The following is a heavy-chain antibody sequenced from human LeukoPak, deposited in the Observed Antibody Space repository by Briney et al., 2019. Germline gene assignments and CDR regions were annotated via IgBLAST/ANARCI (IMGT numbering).Heavy chain of an antibody. CDR2: ISWNSGSI. V-gene: IGHV3-9*01. D-gene: IGHD3-22*01. J-gene: IGHJ4*02. CDR1: GFTFDDYA. Sequence: GRSLRLSCAASGFTFDDYAMHWVRQAPGKGLEWVSGISWNSGSIGYAGSVKGRFTISRDNAKNSLYLQMNSLRAEDTALYYCAKGGYYDSSGYIDYWGQETLVTVSS. CDR3: AKGGYYDSSGYIDY.